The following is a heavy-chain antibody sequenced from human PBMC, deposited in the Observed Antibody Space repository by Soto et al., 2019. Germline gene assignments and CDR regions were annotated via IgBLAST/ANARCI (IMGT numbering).Heavy chain of an antibody. CDR2: ISAYNGNT. J-gene: IGHJ5*02. CDR3: ARRAVVAVTGSLDNWLDP. Sequence: ASVKVSCKASGYTFTSYGISWVRQAPGQGLEWMGWISAYNGNTNYAQKLQGRVTMTTDTSTSTAYMELRSLRSDDTAVYYCARRAVVAVTGSLDNWLDPWGQGILVTVSS. D-gene: IGHD2-21*01. V-gene: IGHV1-18*01. CDR1: GYTFTSYG.